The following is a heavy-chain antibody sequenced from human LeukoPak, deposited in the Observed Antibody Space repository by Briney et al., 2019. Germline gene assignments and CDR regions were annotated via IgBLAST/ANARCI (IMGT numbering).Heavy chain of an antibody. CDR1: GDTFRHD. V-gene: IGHV1-8*01. J-gene: IGHJ4*01. CDR2: MNADNGHR. D-gene: IGHD6-13*01. CDR3: ARGRSSWFFDY. Sequence: ASVKVSCKGSGDTFRHDTEWVRQAPGQGLEWRGWMNADNGHRGYAQKFQGRVTMTMDPSISTAYLELRSLTSEDTAVYYCARGRSSWFFDYWGQGTLLIVSS.